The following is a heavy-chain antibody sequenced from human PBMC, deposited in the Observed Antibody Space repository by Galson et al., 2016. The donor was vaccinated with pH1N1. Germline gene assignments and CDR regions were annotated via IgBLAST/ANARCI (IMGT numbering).Heavy chain of an antibody. CDR3: ATPMDSGDYVLNY. Sequence: LRLSCAASGFTFGNYWMHWVRQVPGKGLEWVANIKEDGSETYYVDSVRGRFTISRDNAKSTLYLQMNSLRAEDTAVYYCATPMDSGDYVLNYWGQGTLVTVSS. J-gene: IGHJ4*02. V-gene: IGHV3-7*01. D-gene: IGHD4-17*01. CDR2: IKEDGSET. CDR1: GFTFGNYW.